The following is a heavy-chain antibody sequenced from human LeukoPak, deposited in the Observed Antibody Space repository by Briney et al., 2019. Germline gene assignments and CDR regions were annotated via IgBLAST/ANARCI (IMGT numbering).Heavy chain of an antibody. Sequence: YXSWIRXPXGKGLEWIGYIYYSGSTNYNPSLKSRVTISVDTSKNQFSLKLSSVTAADTAVYYCARLNNWFDPWGQGTLVTVSS. CDR3: ARLNNWFDP. V-gene: IGHV4-61*07. CDR2: IYYSGST. J-gene: IGHJ5*02. CDR1: Y.